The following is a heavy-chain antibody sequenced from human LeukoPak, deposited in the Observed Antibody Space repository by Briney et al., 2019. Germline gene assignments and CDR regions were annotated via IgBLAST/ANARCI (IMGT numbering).Heavy chain of an antibody. CDR3: ARDKYGTDY. V-gene: IGHV3-9*01. D-gene: IGHD2/OR15-2a*01. CDR1: GFTFDDFA. Sequence: GGSLRLSCAASGFTFDDFAMHWVRQAPGKGLEWVSGISWNSGSIGYADSVKGRFTISRDNAKNTLYLQMNSLRAEDTAVYYCARDKYGTDYWGQGTLVTVSS. J-gene: IGHJ4*02. CDR2: ISWNSGSI.